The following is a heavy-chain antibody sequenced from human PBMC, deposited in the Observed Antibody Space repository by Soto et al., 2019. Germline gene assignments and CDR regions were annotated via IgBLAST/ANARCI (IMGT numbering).Heavy chain of an antibody. V-gene: IGHV3-30*18. CDR2: ISYDGSNK. CDR1: GFTFSSYG. CDR3: AKDGDCSSTSCSPKGPFDI. Sequence: GGSLRLSCAAPGFTFSSYGMHWVRQAPGKGLEWVAVISYDGSNKYYADSVKGRFTISRDNSKNTLYLQMNSLRAEDTAVYYCAKDGDCSSTSCSPKGPFDIWGQGTMVTV. J-gene: IGHJ3*02. D-gene: IGHD2-2*01.